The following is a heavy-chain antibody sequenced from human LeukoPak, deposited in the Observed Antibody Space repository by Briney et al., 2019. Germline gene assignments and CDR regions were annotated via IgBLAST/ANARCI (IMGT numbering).Heavy chain of an antibody. V-gene: IGHV4-34*01. J-gene: IGHJ3*02. Sequence: SETLSLTCAVYGGSFSGYYWSWIRQPPGKGLEWIGEINHSGSTNYNPSLKSRVTISVGTSKNQFSLKLSSVTAADTAVYYCAKLKRDGYNIGIWGQGTMVTVSS. CDR1: GGSFSGYY. CDR2: INHSGST. CDR3: AKLKRDGYNIGI. D-gene: IGHD5-24*01.